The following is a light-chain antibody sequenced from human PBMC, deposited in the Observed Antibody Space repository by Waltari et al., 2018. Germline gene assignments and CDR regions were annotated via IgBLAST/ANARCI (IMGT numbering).Light chain of an antibody. CDR3: QQYAFIPHT. CDR1: QSVLYSTNNRNY. CDR2: WAS. V-gene: IGKV4-1*01. Sequence: DTVVIQSPDSLAVSLGERATINCKSSQSVLYSTNNRNYLAWYQQKPGQPPRLLIYWASTRESGVPERFSDSESGTDFTLVISNLQAEDVGVYYCQQYAFIPHTFGRGTKLEIK. J-gene: IGKJ2*01.